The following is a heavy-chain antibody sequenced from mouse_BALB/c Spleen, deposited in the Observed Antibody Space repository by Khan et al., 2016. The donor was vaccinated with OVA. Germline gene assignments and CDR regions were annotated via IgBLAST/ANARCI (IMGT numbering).Heavy chain of an antibody. D-gene: IGHD2-3*01. Sequence: VQLKQSGAELVKPGASVKLSCTASGFNIKDTYLHWVKQRPEQGLAWIGRIAPANGNTQYDPKFQGKATINSDTSSKTSYLQLNSLTSEDTAVYYCARPSYDPRDFEVWGAGTTVTVSS. CDR1: GFNIKDTY. CDR3: ARPSYDPRDFEV. CDR2: IAPANGNT. V-gene: IGHV14-3*02. J-gene: IGHJ1*01.